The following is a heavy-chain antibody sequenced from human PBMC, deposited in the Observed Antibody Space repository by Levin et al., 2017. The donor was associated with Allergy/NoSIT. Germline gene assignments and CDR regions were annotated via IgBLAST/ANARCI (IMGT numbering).Heavy chain of an antibody. CDR2: ISWNSGSI. D-gene: IGHD3-3*01. J-gene: IGHJ4*02. V-gene: IGHV3-9*01. CDR1: GFTFDDYA. Sequence: GGSLRLSCAASGFTFDDYAMHWVRQAPGKGLEWVSGISWNSGSIGYADSVKGRFTISRDNAKNSLYLQMNSLRAEDTALYYCAKGARGFFGVVLDYFDYWGQGTLVTVSS. CDR3: AKGARGFFGVVLDYFDY.